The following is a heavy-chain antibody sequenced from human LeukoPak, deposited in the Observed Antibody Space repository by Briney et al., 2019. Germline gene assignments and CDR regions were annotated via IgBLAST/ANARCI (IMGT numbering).Heavy chain of an antibody. CDR2: INPSGGST. CDR1: GYTFTSYY. CDR3: ARDRGALGGQQEFDY. D-gene: IGHD6-13*01. Sequence: ASVKVSCKASGYTFTSYYIHWVRQAPGQGLEWMGIINPSGGSTSYAQKFQGRVTMTRDMSTSTVYMELSSLRSEDTAVYYCARDRGALGGQQEFDYWGQGTLVTVSS. V-gene: IGHV1-46*01. J-gene: IGHJ4*02.